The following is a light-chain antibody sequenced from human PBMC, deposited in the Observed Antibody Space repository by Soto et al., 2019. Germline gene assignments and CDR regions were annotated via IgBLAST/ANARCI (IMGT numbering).Light chain of an antibody. J-gene: IGKJ4*01. CDR3: QQRRNWPLT. Sequence: EIVLTQSPGTLSLSPGERATLSCRASQSVRSTYLAWYQQKPGQAPRLLIYDASNRATGIPARFSGSGSGTDFTLTISSLEPEDFAVYYCQQRRNWPLTFGGGTKVEIK. CDR2: DAS. CDR1: QSVRSTY. V-gene: IGKV3-11*01.